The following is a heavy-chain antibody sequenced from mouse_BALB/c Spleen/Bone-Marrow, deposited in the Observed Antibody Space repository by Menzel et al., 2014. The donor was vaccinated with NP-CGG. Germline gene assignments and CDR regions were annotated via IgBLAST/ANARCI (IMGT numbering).Heavy chain of an antibody. V-gene: IGHV3-1*02. CDR2: IHYSGST. D-gene: IGHD1-1*01. J-gene: IGHJ3*01. CDR3: ARSEGYYFGST. Sequence: EVHLQQSGPDLVKPSQSLSLTCTVTGYSITSGYSWHWIQQFPGNRLEWMGYIHYSGSTKYIPSLKSRISITRDTSKNQFFLQLNSVTTEDTATYYCARSEGYYFGSTWGQGTLVTVSA. CDR1: GYSITSGYS.